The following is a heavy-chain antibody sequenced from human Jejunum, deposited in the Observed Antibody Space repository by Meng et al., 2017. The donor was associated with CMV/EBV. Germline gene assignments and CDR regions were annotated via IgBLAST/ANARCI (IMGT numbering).Heavy chain of an antibody. CDR2: IYPGDSDS. D-gene: IGHD3-22*01. CDR1: FANYW. CDR3: ARHGAPFYYDSSGYSDY. Sequence: FANYWIAWVRQMTGKGLECMGIIYPGDSDSRYSPSFQGQVTISADKSIRTAYLQWTSLKASDTAMYYCARHGAPFYYDSSGYSDYWGQGTLVTVSS. J-gene: IGHJ4*02. V-gene: IGHV5-51*01.